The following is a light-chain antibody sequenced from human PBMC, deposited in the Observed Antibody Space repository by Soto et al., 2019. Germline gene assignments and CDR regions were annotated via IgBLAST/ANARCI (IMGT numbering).Light chain of an antibody. J-gene: IGKJ5*01. CDR3: QQYNTWPPIT. CDR2: GAS. CDR1: ESIGNK. Sequence: ERVMTQSPPTLSISAGERPTLLCSASESIGNKLAWYQQKPGQVPRLLMXGASTRATGIPARFSGTGSGTEFTLTISNLQSEDFAVYYCQQYNTWPPITFGQGTRLEIK. V-gene: IGKV3-15*01.